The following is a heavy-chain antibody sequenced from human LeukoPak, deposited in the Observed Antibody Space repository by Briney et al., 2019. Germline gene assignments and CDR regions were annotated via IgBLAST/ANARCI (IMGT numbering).Heavy chain of an antibody. V-gene: IGHV3-23*01. CDR2: ISGSGGST. CDR1: GFTFSSYA. D-gene: IGHD3-22*01. J-gene: IGHJ2*01. CDR3: AKRGYYDSSGLQYFDL. Sequence: PGGSLRLSCAASGFTFSSYAMSWVRQAPGKGLEWVSAISGSGGSTYYADSVKGRFTISRDNSMNTLYLQMNSLRAEDTAVYYCAKRGYYDSSGLQYFDLWGRGTLVTVSS.